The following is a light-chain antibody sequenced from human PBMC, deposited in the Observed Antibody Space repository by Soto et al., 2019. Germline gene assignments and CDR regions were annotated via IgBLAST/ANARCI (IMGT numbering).Light chain of an antibody. CDR3: QQRSNWPPIT. CDR2: DAS. CDR1: QSVSSY. Sequence: EIVLTQSPATLSLSPGERATLSCRASQSVSSYLAWYQQKPGQAPRLLIYDASNRATGIPARFSGSGSGTDFTLTISRLESEDFAVYYCQQRSNWPPITFGQGTRLEIK. V-gene: IGKV3-11*01. J-gene: IGKJ5*01.